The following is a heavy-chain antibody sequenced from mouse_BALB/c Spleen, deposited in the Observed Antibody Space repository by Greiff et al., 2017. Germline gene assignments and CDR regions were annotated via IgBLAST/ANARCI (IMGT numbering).Heavy chain of an antibody. J-gene: IGHJ4*01. CDR2: ISSGGSYT. Sequence: DVMLVESGGGLVKPGGSLKLSCAASGFTFSSYTMSWVRQTPEKRLEWVATISSGGSYTYYPDSVKGRFTISRDNAKNTLYLQMSSLKSEDTAMYYCTREGNGNFFYAMDYWGQGTSVTVSS. V-gene: IGHV5-6-4*01. CDR3: TREGNGNFFYAMDY. D-gene: IGHD2-1*01. CDR1: GFTFSSYT.